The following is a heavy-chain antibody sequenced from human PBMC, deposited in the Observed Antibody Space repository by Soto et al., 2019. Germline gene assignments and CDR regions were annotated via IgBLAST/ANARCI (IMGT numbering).Heavy chain of an antibody. CDR3: ARYIPGVRYYGMDV. Sequence: GGSLRLSCASSGCTFSSYAMRLVRQATGKGLEWVSLIGESGTPTYYADSVKGRFTISRDNSGNTLFLEMYSLRAEDTAVYYCARYIPGVRYYGMDVWGQGTTVTVSS. D-gene: IGHD2-2*01. J-gene: IGHJ6*02. CDR2: IGESGTPT. V-gene: IGHV3-23*01. CDR1: GCTFSSYA.